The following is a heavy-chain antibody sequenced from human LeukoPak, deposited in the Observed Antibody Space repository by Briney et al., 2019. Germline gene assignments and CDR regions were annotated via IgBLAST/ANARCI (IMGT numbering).Heavy chain of an antibody. CDR1: GYTFTSYG. CDR2: ISAYNGNT. CDR3: ARDSIETEDTAMVNHFDY. Sequence: ASVKVSCKASGYTFTSYGISWVRQAPGQGLEWMGWISAYNGNTNYAQKLQGRVTMTTDTSTSTAYMELRSLRSDDTAVYYCARDSIETEDTAMVNHFDYWGQGTLVTVSS. D-gene: IGHD5-18*01. V-gene: IGHV1-18*01. J-gene: IGHJ4*02.